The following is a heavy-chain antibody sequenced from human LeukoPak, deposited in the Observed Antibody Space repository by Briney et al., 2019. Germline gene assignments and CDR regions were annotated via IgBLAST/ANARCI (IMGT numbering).Heavy chain of an antibody. Sequence: PGGSLRLSCAASGFTFSSYSMNWVRQAPGKGLEWVSSISSSSSYIYYADSVKGRFTISRDSAKNSLYLQMNSLRAEDTAVYYCARWGAYYDILTGYYKETWFDPWGQGTLVTVSS. CDR2: ISSSSSYI. V-gene: IGHV3-21*01. CDR1: GFTFSSYS. D-gene: IGHD3-9*01. J-gene: IGHJ5*02. CDR3: ARWGAYYDILTGYYKETWFDP.